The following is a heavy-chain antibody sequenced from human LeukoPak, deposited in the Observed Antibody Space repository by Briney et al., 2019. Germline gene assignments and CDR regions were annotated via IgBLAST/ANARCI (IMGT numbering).Heavy chain of an antibody. D-gene: IGHD6-13*01. Sequence: GGSLRLSCATSQFKFNNFALTWVRQAPGKGLEWVSSITVSGGRTQYADSVQGRFTISRDNSKNTLYLQMNSLRGEDTAVYYCVSPGYDYWGQGTLVSVSS. CDR2: ITVSGGRT. CDR1: QFKFNNFA. J-gene: IGHJ4*02. CDR3: VSPGYDY. V-gene: IGHV3-23*01.